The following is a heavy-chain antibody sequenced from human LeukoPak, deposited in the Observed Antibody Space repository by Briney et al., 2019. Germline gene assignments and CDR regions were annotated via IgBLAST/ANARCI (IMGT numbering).Heavy chain of an antibody. V-gene: IGHV3-23*01. CDR2: ISGGGDST. D-gene: IGHD6-19*01. Sequence: GGSLRLSCAASGFTFSTYAMSWVRQAPGKGPEWVSAISGGGDSTYYADSVKGRFTISRDNSKNTLYLQMNSLRAEDTAIYYCAKRDSSGWFYFDYWGQGTLVTVSS. J-gene: IGHJ4*02. CDR3: AKRDSSGWFYFDY. CDR1: GFTFSTYA.